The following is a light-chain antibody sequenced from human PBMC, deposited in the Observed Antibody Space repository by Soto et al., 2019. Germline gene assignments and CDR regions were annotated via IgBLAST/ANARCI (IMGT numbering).Light chain of an antibody. CDR1: SSDVGGYNS. V-gene: IGLV2-8*01. J-gene: IGLJ2*01. Sequence: QSVLTQPPSASGSHGQSVTIPCTGTSSDVGGYNSVSWYQQHPGKVPKLMIYEVSKRPSGVPDRFSGSKSVNTASLTVSGLQAEDEADYYCSSYAGSNNLVFGGGTKLTVL. CDR2: EVS. CDR3: SSYAGSNNLV.